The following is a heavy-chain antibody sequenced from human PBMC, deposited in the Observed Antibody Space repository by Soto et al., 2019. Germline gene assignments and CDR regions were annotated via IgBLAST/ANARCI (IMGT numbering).Heavy chain of an antibody. CDR3: ARGGHDYGDLRWYFDL. Sequence: QVQLVQSGAEVKKPGSSVKVSCKASGGTFSSYAISWVRQAPGQGLEWMGGIIPIFGTANYAQNVQGRVTMTADESTSTAYMELSSLRSEDTAVYYCARGGHDYGDLRWYFDLWGRGTLVTVSS. CDR1: GGTFSSYA. V-gene: IGHV1-69*12. J-gene: IGHJ2*01. D-gene: IGHD4-17*01. CDR2: IIPIFGTA.